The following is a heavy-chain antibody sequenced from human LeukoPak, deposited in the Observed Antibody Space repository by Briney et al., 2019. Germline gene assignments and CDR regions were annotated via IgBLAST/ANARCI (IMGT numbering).Heavy chain of an antibody. CDR1: RGTFSSYA. CDR3: ARCGRDYYYYMDV. CDR2: IIPIFGTA. J-gene: IGHJ6*03. V-gene: IGHV1-69*05. Sequence: GASVKVSCKASRGTFSSYAISWVRQAPGQGLEWMGGIIPIFGTANYAQKFQGRVTITTDESTSTAYMELSSLRSEDTAVYYSARCGRDYYYYMDVWGKGTTVTVSS.